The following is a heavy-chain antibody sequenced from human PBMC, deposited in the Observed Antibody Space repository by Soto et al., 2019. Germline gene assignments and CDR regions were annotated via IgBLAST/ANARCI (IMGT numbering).Heavy chain of an antibody. D-gene: IGHD5-12*01. V-gene: IGHV4-4*02. CDR2: TSHDGVT. CDR3: ARDRLRVYGYNSSWFAP. CDR1: SGSIDNVYW. Sequence: SETLSLTCAVSSGSIDNVYWWSWVRQSPGKGLEWIGETSHDGVTNYNPSLESRVTISVDTSKNQFSLKLSSVPAAATAVYYCARDRLRVYGYNSSWFAPWGQGTLVTVSS. J-gene: IGHJ5*02.